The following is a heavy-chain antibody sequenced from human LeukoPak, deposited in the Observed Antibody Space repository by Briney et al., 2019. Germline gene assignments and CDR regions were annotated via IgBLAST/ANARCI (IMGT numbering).Heavy chain of an antibody. CDR1: GFTFSNYG. D-gene: IGHD6-13*01. CDR2: IWYDGSNK. CDR3: ARVRYSSSWYYVDL. Sequence: GGSPRLSCAASGFTFSNYGMHWVRQAPGKGLEWVAVIWYDGSNKYYADSVKGRFTISRDNSKNTLFLQMDSLRADDTALYYCARVRYSSSWYYVDLWGQGTLVTVSS. V-gene: IGHV3-33*01. J-gene: IGHJ4*02.